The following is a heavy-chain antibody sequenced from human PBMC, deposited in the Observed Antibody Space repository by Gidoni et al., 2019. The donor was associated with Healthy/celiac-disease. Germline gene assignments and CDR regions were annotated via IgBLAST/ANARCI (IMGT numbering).Heavy chain of an antibody. Sequence: EVQLVESGGGMVKPGGSLRLSCAASGFTFSICRMNWVRQAPGKWLEWVSAISSRSSYIYYADSVKGRFTISRDKAKNSLYLQMNSLRAEDTAVYYCARVACTNGVCYIYDAFDIWGQGTMVTVSS. CDR1: GFTFSICR. V-gene: IGHV3-21*01. CDR3: ARVACTNGVCYIYDAFDI. CDR2: ISSRSSYI. D-gene: IGHD2-8*01. J-gene: IGHJ3*02.